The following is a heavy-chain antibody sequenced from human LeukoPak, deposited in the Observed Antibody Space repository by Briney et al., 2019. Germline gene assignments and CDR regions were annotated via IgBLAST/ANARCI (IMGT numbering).Heavy chain of an antibody. J-gene: IGHJ4*02. D-gene: IGHD6-19*01. CDR3: AKGVILSRWFEIGRWLVYDYFDY. CDR1: GFTFSSYA. CDR2: ISGSGGST. V-gene: IGHV3-23*01. Sequence: GGSLRLSCAASGFTFSSYAMSWVRQAPGKGLEWVSAISGSGGSTYYADSVKGRFTISRDNSKNTLYLQMNSLRAEDTTVYYCAKGVILSRWFEIGRWLVYDYFDYWGQGTLVTVSS.